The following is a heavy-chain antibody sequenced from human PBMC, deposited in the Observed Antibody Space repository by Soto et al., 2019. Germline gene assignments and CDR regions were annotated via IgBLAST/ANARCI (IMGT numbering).Heavy chain of an antibody. J-gene: IGHJ4*02. CDR1: GFTFSSYW. CDR3: AREYRRPPYYDILTAFDY. V-gene: IGHV3-7*01. D-gene: IGHD3-9*01. CDR2: IKQDGSEK. Sequence: GGSLRLSCAASGFTFSSYWMSWVRQAPGKGLEWVANIKQDGSEKYYVDSVKGRFTISRDNAKNSLYLQMNSLRAEDTAVYYCAREYRRPPYYDILTAFDYWGQGTLVTVSS.